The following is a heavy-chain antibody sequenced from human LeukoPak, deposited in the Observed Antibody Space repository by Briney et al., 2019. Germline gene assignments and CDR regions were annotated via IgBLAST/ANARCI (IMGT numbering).Heavy chain of an antibody. Sequence: GASVKVSCKGSVYTFTSYDINWVRQGTGQGLEWRGGRNPNSGNTGYAQKFQGRGTITRNTSISTAYMELSSLRSEDTAVYYCARGPRPGYYDFWSGYYPETYYFDYWGQGTLVTVSS. D-gene: IGHD3-3*01. CDR2: RNPNSGNT. CDR3: ARGPRPGYYDFWSGYYPETYYFDY. CDR1: VYTFTSYD. J-gene: IGHJ4*02. V-gene: IGHV1-8*03.